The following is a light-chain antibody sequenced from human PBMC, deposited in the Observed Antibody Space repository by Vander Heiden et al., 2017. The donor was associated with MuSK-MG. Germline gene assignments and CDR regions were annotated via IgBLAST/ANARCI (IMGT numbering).Light chain of an antibody. CDR1: ALTNQY. J-gene: IGLJ1*01. CDR3: QSADSSDTYYV. Sequence: SYAPTQPPSVSVSPGPTVRPTCTGDALTNQYACWYQQKPGQAPVLVIYNDSERPSGIPERFSGSSSGTKATLTTSGVQAEEEADYYCQSADSSDTYYVFGTGTKFTVL. V-gene: IGLV3-25*02. CDR2: NDS.